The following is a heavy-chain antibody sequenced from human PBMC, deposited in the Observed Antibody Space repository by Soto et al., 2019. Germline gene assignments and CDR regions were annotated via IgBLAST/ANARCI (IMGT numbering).Heavy chain of an antibody. V-gene: IGHV4-34*01. CDR3: ARGGISHWAYFYYMDV. J-gene: IGHJ6*03. D-gene: IGHD2-21*01. Sequence: TLSLTCAVYGGSFSGYYWSWIRQPPGKGLEWIGEINHIGSTNYNPSLKSRVTMSVDTSKNQFSLTLNSVTAADTATYYCARGGISHWAYFYYMDVWDRGTTVTVSS. CDR1: GGSFSGYY. CDR2: INHIGST.